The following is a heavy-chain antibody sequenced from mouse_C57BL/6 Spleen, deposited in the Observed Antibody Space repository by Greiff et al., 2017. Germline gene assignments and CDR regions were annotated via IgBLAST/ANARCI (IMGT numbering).Heavy chain of an antibody. J-gene: IGHJ3*01. CDR2: IDPNSGGT. CDR3: ARSGYYGSSYLFAY. V-gene: IGHV1-72*01. CDR1: GYTFTSYW. Sequence: QVQLQQPGAELVKPGASVKLSCKASGYTFTSYWMHWVKQRPGRGLEWIGRIDPNSGGTKYNEKFKSKATLTVDKPSSTAYVQLSSLTSEDSAVYYCARSGYYGSSYLFAYWGQGTLVTVSA. D-gene: IGHD1-1*01.